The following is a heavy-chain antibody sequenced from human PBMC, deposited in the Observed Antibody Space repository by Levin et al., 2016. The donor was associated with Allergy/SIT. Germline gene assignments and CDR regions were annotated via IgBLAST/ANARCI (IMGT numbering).Heavy chain of an antibody. V-gene: IGHV3-30*03. J-gene: IGHJ4*02. Sequence: GESLKISCAASGFAFSSYGMHWVRQAPGKGLEWVAVMSHDGSYKYYADSVKGRFTISRDEAKNTLYLQMNTLRTEDTAVYFCARAGIFRYLDIDYWGQGTLITVSS. CDR1: GFAFSSYG. CDR3: ARAGIFRYLDIDY. CDR2: MSHDGSYK. D-gene: IGHD3-9*01.